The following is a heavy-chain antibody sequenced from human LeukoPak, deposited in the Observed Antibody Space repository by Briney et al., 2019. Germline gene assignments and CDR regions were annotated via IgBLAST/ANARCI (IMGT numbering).Heavy chain of an antibody. CDR3: VRISTSVAGADY. CDR2: IKRDGSET. Sequence: GGSLRLSCGASGFTFSTSWMSWVRQAPGKGLEWVANIKRDGSETYYVDSVKGRFTISRENTKNLLFLQMDSLRAEDTAVYFCVRISTSVAGADYWGRGTLVTVSS. V-gene: IGHV3-7*01. J-gene: IGHJ4*02. D-gene: IGHD6-19*01. CDR1: GFTFSTSW.